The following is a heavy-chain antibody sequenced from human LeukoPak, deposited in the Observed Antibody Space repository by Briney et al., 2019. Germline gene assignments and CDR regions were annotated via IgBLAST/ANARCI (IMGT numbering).Heavy chain of an antibody. Sequence: GASVKVSCKTSGYTFTGYYMHWVRQAPGQGLEWMGWINPNSGGTNYAQKFQGRVTMTRDTSISTAYMELRSLRSDDTAVYYCARYQGVVVNYFDYWGQGTLVTVSS. D-gene: IGHD2-2*01. J-gene: IGHJ4*02. V-gene: IGHV1-2*02. CDR3: ARYQGVVVNYFDY. CDR2: INPNSGGT. CDR1: GYTFTGYY.